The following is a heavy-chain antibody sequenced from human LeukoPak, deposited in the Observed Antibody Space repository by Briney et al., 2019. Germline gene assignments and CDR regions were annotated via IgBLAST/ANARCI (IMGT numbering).Heavy chain of an antibody. D-gene: IGHD7-27*01. J-gene: IGHJ3*02. CDR1: GGTFSSYT. V-gene: IGHV1-69*02. Sequence: SVKVSCKASGGTFSSYTISWVRQAPGQGLEWMGRIIPILGIANYAQKFQGRVTITADKSTSTAYMELSSLRSEDTAVYYCARPTNWGYAFDIWGQGTMVTVSS. CDR3: ARPTNWGYAFDI. CDR2: IIPILGIA.